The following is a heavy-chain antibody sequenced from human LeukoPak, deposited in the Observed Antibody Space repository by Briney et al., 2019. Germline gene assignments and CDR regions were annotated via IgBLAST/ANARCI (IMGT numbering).Heavy chain of an antibody. CDR1: GFTFSSYS. CDR3: ARERETPWVRSDY. D-gene: IGHD3-22*01. CDR2: ISSSSSYI. J-gene: IGHJ4*02. Sequence: GGSLRLSCAASGFTFSSYSMNWVRQAPGKGLEWVSSISSSSSYIYYSDSVKGRFTISRDNAKNSLYLQMNSLRAEDTAVYYCARERETPWVRSDYWGQGTLVTVSS. V-gene: IGHV3-21*01.